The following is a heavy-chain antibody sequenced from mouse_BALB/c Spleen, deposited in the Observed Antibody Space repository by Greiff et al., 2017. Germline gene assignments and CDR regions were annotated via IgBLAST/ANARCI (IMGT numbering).Heavy chain of an antibody. CDR1: GYAFSSYW. J-gene: IGHJ2*01. D-gene: IGHD2-1*01. V-gene: IGHV1-80*01. Sequence: QVHVKQSGAELVRPGSSVKISCKASGYAFSSYWMNWVKQRPGQGLEWIGQIYPGDGDTNYNGKFKGKATLTADKSSSTAYMQLSSLTSEDSAVYFCARPYGNFYYFDYWGQGTTLTVSS. CDR2: IYPGDGDT. CDR3: ARPYGNFYYFDY.